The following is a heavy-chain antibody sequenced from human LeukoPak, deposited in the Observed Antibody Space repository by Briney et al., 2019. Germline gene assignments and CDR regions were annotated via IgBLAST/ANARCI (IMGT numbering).Heavy chain of an antibody. J-gene: IGHJ4*02. V-gene: IGHV3-23*01. Sequence: PGGSLRLSCAASGFTFSSYAMSWVRQAPGKGLEWVSAISSSGDTTYYADSVNGRFTISRDNSGNTLYLQMNSLRAEDTAIYYCAKTVRLRAMAYYFDYWGQGTLVTVSS. CDR3: AKTVRLRAMAYYFDY. CDR2: ISSSGDTT. D-gene: IGHD5-18*01. CDR1: GFTFSSYA.